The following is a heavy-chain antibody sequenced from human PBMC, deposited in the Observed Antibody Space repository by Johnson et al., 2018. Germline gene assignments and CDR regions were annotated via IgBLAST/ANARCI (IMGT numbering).Heavy chain of an antibody. Sequence: VQLVQSGGGVVRPGGSXRLSCAASGFTFDNYGMNWVRQAPGRGLEWVSRINSDGSDTIYADSVKGRFSISRDNAKDSLYLQMNSLRPEDTAVYYCACERDAFDIWGQGTMVTVSS. CDR2: INSDGSDT. V-gene: IGHV3-20*04. CDR1: GFTFDNYG. J-gene: IGHJ3*02. CDR3: ACERDAFDI.